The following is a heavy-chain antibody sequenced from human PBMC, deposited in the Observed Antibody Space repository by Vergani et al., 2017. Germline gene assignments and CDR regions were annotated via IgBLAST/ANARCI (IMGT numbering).Heavy chain of an antibody. V-gene: IGHV3-30*03. CDR1: GFTFSSYG. CDR2: ISYDGSNK. J-gene: IGHJ4*02. CDR3: ARDPRGYCSGGSCYTPIDY. Sequence: QVQLVESGGGVVQPGRSLRLSCAASGFTFSSYGMHWVRQAPGKGLEWVAVISYDGSNKYYADSVKGRFTISRDNSKNTLYLQMNGLRAEDTAVYYCARDPRGYCSGGSCYTPIDYWGQGTLVTVSS. D-gene: IGHD2-15*01.